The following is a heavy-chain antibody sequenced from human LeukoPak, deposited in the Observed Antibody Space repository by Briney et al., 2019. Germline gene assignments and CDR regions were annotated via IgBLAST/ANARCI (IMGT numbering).Heavy chain of an antibody. J-gene: IGHJ6*03. CDR1: GFTFSSYA. CDR2: IRSKAYGGAT. Sequence: PGGSLRLSCAASGFTFSSYAMSWVRQAPGKGLEWVGFIRSKAYGGATEYAASVKGRFTISRDDSKSIAYLQMNSLKTEDTAVYYCTRAPSAVAGIYYYYYMDVWGKGTTVTISS. D-gene: IGHD6-19*01. V-gene: IGHV3-49*04. CDR3: TRAPSAVAGIYYYYYMDV.